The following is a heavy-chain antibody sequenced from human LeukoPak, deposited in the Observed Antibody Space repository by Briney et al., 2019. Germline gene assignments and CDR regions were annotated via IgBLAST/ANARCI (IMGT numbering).Heavy chain of an antibody. CDR2: ISGSGAST. V-gene: IGHV3-23*01. J-gene: IGHJ4*02. D-gene: IGHD6-13*01. CDR1: GFTFSSYA. Sequence: GGSLRLSCVASGFTFSSYALNWVRQTPGKGLEWVSTISGSGASTYYADAVRGRFTISRDNSRNTLQLQMNSLRAEDTAVYYCAKQLAAAGFDFWGQGTLVTVSS. CDR3: AKQLAAAGFDF.